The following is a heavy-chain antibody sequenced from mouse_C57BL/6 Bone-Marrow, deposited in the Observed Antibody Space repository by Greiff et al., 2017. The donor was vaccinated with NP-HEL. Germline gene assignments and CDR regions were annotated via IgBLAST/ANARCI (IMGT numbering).Heavy chain of an antibody. CDR3: ARRDYYGSRDGGYFDV. D-gene: IGHD1-1*01. Sequence: VQLQQSGAELVKPGASVKLSCKASGYTFTSYWMHWVKQRPGRGLEWIGRIDPNSGGTKYNEKFKSKATLTVDKPSSTAYMQLSSLTSEDSAVYYCARRDYYGSRDGGYFDVWGTGTTVTVSS. J-gene: IGHJ1*03. CDR2: IDPNSGGT. V-gene: IGHV1-72*01. CDR1: GYTFTSYW.